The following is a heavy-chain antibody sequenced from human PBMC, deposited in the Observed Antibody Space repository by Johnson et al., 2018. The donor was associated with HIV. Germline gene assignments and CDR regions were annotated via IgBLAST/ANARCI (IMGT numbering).Heavy chain of an antibody. CDR3: AGGFYYGSGSYHGAFDI. J-gene: IGHJ3*02. Sequence: QVQLVESGGGVVQPGRSLRLSCAASGFTFSSYAVQWVRQAPDKGLEWVAVISYDGSNKYYADSVKGRFAVSRDNAKNSLYLQMNSLRAEDTAVYHCAGGFYYGSGSYHGAFDIWGQGTMVTVSS. CDR1: GFTFSSYA. CDR2: ISYDGSNK. D-gene: IGHD3-10*01. V-gene: IGHV3-30*09.